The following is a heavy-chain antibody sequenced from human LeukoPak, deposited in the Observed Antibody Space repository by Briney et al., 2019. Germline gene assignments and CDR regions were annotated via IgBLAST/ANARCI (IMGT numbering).Heavy chain of an antibody. J-gene: IGHJ4*02. V-gene: IGHV1-46*01. Sequence: ASVKVSCKASGYTFTSNYMHWVRQAPGQGLEWMGIISPSGDSTTYAQKFQGRVTMTRDTSTSTVYMELSSLRSEDTAAYNCARGRGQSSSSAGYWGQGTPVTVSS. CDR3: ARGRGQSSSSAGY. CDR2: ISPSGDST. CDR1: GYTFTSNY. D-gene: IGHD2-2*01.